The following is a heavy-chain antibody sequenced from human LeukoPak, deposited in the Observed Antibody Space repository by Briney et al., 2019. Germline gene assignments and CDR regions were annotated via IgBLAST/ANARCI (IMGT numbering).Heavy chain of an antibody. J-gene: IGHJ6*03. Sequence: PSETLSLTCTVSGGSISSYYWSWIRQPAGKGLEWIGYIYYGGYTNYNPSLKSRVTISVDTSKNQFSLKLSSVTAADTAVYYCARTTMVRGTYYMDVWGKGTTVTISS. CDR2: IYYGGYT. D-gene: IGHD3-10*01. V-gene: IGHV4-59*01. CDR3: ARTTMVRGTYYMDV. CDR1: GGSISSYY.